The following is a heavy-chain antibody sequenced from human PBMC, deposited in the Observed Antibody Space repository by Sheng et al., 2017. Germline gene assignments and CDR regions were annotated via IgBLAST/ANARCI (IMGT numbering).Heavy chain of an antibody. CDR2: IWYDGSNK. Sequence: QVQLVESGGGVVQPGRSLRLSCAASGFTFSSYGMHWVRQAPGKGLEWVAVIWYDGSNKYYADSVNGRFTISRDNSKNTLYLQMNSLRAEDTAVYYCARVYSYGLNDAFDIWGQGTMVTVSS. CDR3: ARVYSYGLNDAFDI. CDR1: GFTFSSYG. V-gene: IGHV3-33*01. D-gene: IGHD5-18*01. J-gene: IGHJ3*02.